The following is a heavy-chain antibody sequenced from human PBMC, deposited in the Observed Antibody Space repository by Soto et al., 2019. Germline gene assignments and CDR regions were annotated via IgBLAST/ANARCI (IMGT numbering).Heavy chain of an antibody. J-gene: IGHJ4*02. CDR3: AREIDPAAIFDY. Sequence: QVQLVESGGGVVQPGRSLRLSCAASGFTFSSYAMHWVRQAPGKGLEWVAVISYDGSNKYYAASVKGRFTISRDNSKNTLYLQMNSLRAEDTAVYYCAREIDPAAIFDYWGQGTLVTVSS. CDR2: ISYDGSNK. CDR1: GFTFSSYA. D-gene: IGHD2-2*01. V-gene: IGHV3-30-3*01.